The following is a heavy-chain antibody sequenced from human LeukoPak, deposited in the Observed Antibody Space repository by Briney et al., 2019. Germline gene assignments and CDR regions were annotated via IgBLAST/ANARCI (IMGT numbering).Heavy chain of an antibody. J-gene: IGHJ4*02. CDR1: GGSISSSSYY. Sequence: SETLSLTCTVSGGSISSSSYYWGWIRQPPGKGLEWIGSIYYSGNTYYNPSLKSRVTISVDTSKNQFSLKLSSVTAADTAVYYCARMLRAYFDYWGQGTLVTVSS. CDR3: ARMLRAYFDY. CDR2: IYYSGNT. D-gene: IGHD3-10*02. V-gene: IGHV4-39*07.